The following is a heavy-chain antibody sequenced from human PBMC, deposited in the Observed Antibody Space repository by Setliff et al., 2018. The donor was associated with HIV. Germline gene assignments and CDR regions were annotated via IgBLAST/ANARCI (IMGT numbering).Heavy chain of an antibody. CDR3: ARGMTTLTP. Sequence: PGGSLRLSCAASGFTFSSYGMHWVRQPPGKGLEWIGQINHSGSTNYNPSLRSRVTISIGTSKNQFSLKLSSVTAADTAVYYCARGMTTLTPWGQGTLVTVSS. D-gene: IGHD4-17*01. CDR1: GFTFSSYG. V-gene: IGHV4-34*01. J-gene: IGHJ4*02. CDR2: INHSGST.